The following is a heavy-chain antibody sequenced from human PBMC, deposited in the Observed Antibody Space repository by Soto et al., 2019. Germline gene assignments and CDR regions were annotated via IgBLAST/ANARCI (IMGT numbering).Heavy chain of an antibody. CDR1: GYTFTSYG. CDR3: ARDMGPYGAVAGTYYYGMDV. J-gene: IGHJ6*02. CDR2: ISAYNGNT. Sequence: AAVKVSCKASGYTFTSYGISWVRQAPGQGLEWMGWISAYNGNTNCAQKLQGRVTMTTDTSTSTAYMELRSLRSDDTAVYYCARDMGPYGAVAGTYYYGMDVWGQGTTVTVSS. V-gene: IGHV1-18*04. D-gene: IGHD6-19*01.